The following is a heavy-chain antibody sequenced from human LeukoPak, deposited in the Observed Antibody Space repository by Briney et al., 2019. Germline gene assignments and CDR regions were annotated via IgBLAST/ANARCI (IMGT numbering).Heavy chain of an antibody. CDR1: GFTVSSNY. J-gene: IGHJ5*02. CDR2: IYSGGST. Sequence: QAGGSLRLSCAASGFTVSSNYMSWVRQAPGKGLEWVSVIYSGGSTYCADSVKGRFTISRDNSKNTLYLQMNSLRDEDTAVYYCARRVDATRWFDPWGQGTLVTVSS. CDR3: ARRVDATRWFDP. V-gene: IGHV3-53*01. D-gene: IGHD2-15*01.